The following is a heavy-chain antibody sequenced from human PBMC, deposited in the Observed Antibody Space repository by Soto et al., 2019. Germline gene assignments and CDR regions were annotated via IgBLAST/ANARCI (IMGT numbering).Heavy chain of an antibody. J-gene: IGHJ4*02. CDR1: GGSISSGGYY. Sequence: SETLSLTCTVSGGSISSGGYYWNWIRQHPEKGLEWIGYIYYSGSTYYNKSLKSRVSISVDTSKNQFSLKLSSVTAADTAVYYCARGGHLYGDYKSRDYWGQGILVTVSS. D-gene: IGHD4-17*01. CDR3: ARGGHLYGDYKSRDY. CDR2: IYYSGST. V-gene: IGHV4-31*03.